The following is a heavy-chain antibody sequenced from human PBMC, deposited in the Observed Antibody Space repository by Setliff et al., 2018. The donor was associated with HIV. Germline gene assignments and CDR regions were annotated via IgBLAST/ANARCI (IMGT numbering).Heavy chain of an antibody. CDR2: ISDSDNST. Sequence: PGGSLRLSCAASGFTFSRYGMNWVRQAPGKGLEWVSTISDSDNSTYYADSVMGRFTISRDNSKNTLYLQMNGLRAEDTAEYYCAKELAASGLGYFDSWGRGILVTVSS. J-gene: IGHJ4*02. CDR3: AKELAASGLGYFDS. D-gene: IGHD3-22*01. V-gene: IGHV3-23*01. CDR1: GFTFSRYG.